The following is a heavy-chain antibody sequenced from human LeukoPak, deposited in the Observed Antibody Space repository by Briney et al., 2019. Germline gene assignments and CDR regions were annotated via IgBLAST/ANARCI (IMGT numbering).Heavy chain of an antibody. CDR2: ISSSGSTI. V-gene: IGHV3-48*03. D-gene: IGHD4-17*01. J-gene: IGHJ4*02. CDR1: GFTFSSYE. CDR3: ARQNGEAEYGDYGH. Sequence: PGGSLRLSCAASGFTFSSYEMNWVRQAPGKGLEWVSYISSSGSTIYYADSVKGRSTIPRDNAKNSLYLQMTSLRAEDTALYYCARQNGEAEYGDYGHWGQGILVTVSS.